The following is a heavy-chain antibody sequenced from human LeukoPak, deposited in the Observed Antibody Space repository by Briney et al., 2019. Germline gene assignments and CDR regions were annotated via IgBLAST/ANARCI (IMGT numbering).Heavy chain of an antibody. CDR3: ARASQWLAFDN. CDR1: RFTVTNSY. D-gene: IGHD6-19*01. CDR2: IYDGDNT. J-gene: IGHJ4*02. Sequence: GGSLRLSCAASRFTVTNSYMSWVRQAPGKDLNWVSVIYDGDNTNYPDSVKGRFTISRDSSKNTLYLQMNSLRADDTAVYFCARASQWLAFDNWGQGTLVTVSS. V-gene: IGHV3-66*01.